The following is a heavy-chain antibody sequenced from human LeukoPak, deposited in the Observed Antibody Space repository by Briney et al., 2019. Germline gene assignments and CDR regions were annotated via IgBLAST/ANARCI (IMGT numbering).Heavy chain of an antibody. V-gene: IGHV4-4*07. Sequence: SETLSLTCTVSGGSITSYHWSWIRQPAGKGLEWIGRIYSSGSTNYNPSLKSRVTMSVDTSKNQLSLKLSSVTAADTAVYYCARDREYSSSWYSAWDWFDPWGQGTLVTVSS. J-gene: IGHJ5*02. D-gene: IGHD6-13*01. CDR1: GGSITSYH. CDR3: ARDREYSSSWYSAWDWFDP. CDR2: IYSSGST.